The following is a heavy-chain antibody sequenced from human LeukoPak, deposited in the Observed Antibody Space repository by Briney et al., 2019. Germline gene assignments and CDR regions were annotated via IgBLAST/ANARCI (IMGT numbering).Heavy chain of an antibody. CDR3: ARDGTPIHSSGWVHMDV. CDR1: GFTVSRNY. Sequence: GGSLRLSCAASGFTVSRNYMSWVRQAPGKGLEWVSVLYSDGSTYHADSVEGRFTISRDNAKNSLYLQMNSLRAEDTAVYYCARDGTPIHSSGWVHMDVWGKGTTVTISS. J-gene: IGHJ6*03. V-gene: IGHV3-53*01. CDR2: LYSDGST. D-gene: IGHD6-25*01.